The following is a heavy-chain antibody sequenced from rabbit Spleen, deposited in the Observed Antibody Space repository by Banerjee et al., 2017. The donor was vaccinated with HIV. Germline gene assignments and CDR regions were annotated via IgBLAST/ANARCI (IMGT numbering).Heavy chain of an antibody. V-gene: IGHV1S45*01. CDR3: ARDTSSSFSSYGMDL. CDR1: GFSFSNNYV. D-gene: IGHD1-1*01. Sequence: QEQLVEYGGDLVQPGASLTLTCTASGFSFSNNYVICWVRQAPGKGLEWIACISAGSSGSTYYASWAKGRFTISKTSSTTVTLQMTSLTAADRATYFCARDTSSSFSSYGMDLWGPGTLITVS. CDR2: ISAGSSGST. J-gene: IGHJ6*01.